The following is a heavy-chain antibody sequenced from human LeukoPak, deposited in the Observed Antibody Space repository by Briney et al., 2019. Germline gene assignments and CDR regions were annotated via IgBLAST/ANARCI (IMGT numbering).Heavy chain of an antibody. CDR3: AHSGKYYDFDY. CDR2: IHYSGST. J-gene: IGHJ4*02. V-gene: IGHV4-39*01. CDR1: GGSISSSTYY. Sequence: SETLSLTCTVSGGSISSSTYYWGWIRQPPGKRLEWIGSIHYSGSTYYSPSLKSRVTISEDTSKNQFSLKLTSVTAADTAVYFCAHSGKYYDFDYWGQGTLVTVSS. D-gene: IGHD1-26*01.